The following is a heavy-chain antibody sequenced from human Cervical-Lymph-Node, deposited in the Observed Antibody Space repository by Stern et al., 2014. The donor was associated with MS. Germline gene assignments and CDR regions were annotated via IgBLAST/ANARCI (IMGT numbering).Heavy chain of an antibody. CDR3: TKATYYGAALDY. CDR2: ISWNSNSM. D-gene: IGHD4-17*01. V-gene: IGHV3-9*01. J-gene: IGHJ4*02. CDR1: GFTFDDYA. Sequence: EEQLLESGGGLVQPGRSLRLSCAASGFTFDDYAMHWVRQAPGKGLEWVSSISWNSNSMTYADSVKGRFTISRDNAKNSLYLQMSSLRAEDTALYYCTKATYYGAALDYWGQGTLVTVSS.